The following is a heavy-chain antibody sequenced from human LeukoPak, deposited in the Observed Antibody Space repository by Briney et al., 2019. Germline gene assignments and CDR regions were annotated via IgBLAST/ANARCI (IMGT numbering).Heavy chain of an antibody. CDR1: GYTFGSDD. CDR3: ATIHLDAFDI. J-gene: IGHJ3*02. Sequence: GASGKVSCKASGYTFGSDDINWVRQATGQGLEWMGWINPNNGNLGYAQKFQGRVTITRNTPISTAYMELSSLTSEDTAVYYCATIHLDAFDIWGQGTMVTVSS. CDR2: INPNNGNL. D-gene: IGHD1-1*01. V-gene: IGHV1-8*03.